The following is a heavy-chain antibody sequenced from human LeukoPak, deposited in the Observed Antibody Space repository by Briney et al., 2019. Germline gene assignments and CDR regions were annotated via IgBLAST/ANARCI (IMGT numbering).Heavy chain of an antibody. J-gene: IGHJ5*02. Sequence: PGGSLRLSCAASGFTFSSYWMHWVRQAPGKGLVWVSRINTDGSSTSYADSVKGRFTISRDNAKNTLYLQMNSLRAEDTAVYYCARARIAGSWFDPWGQGTLVTVSS. CDR2: INTDGSST. V-gene: IGHV3-74*01. D-gene: IGHD1-20*01. CDR3: ARARIAGSWFDP. CDR1: GFTFSSYW.